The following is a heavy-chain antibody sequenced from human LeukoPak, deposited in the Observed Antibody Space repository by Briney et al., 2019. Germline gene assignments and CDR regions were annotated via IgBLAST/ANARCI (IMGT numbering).Heavy chain of an antibody. CDR3: ARALPYYYDSSGNYFDF. Sequence: PSETLSLTCTVSGGSISSYYWSWIRQPPGKGLEWIGYIFYSGTTNYNPSLKSRVTISLDTSKNQFSLKLSSVTAADTAVYYCARALPYYYDSSGNYFDFWGQGTLVTVSS. CDR1: GGSISSYY. V-gene: IGHV4-59*01. D-gene: IGHD3-22*01. J-gene: IGHJ4*02. CDR2: IFYSGTT.